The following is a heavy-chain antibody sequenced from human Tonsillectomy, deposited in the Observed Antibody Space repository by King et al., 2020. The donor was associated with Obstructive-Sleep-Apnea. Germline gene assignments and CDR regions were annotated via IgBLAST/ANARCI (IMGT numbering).Heavy chain of an antibody. V-gene: IGHV4-39*07. Sequence: QLQESGPGLVKPSETLSLTCTVSGGSISSNTYYWGWIRQPPGKGLEWIGSIYYSGSTYYNPSLQSRVTISVDTSKNQFSLKLTSVTAADTAGYYCARDLNVWVGEFHEPPWGQGTLVTVSS. CDR1: GGSISSNTYY. J-gene: IGHJ5*02. D-gene: IGHD3-10*01. CDR3: ARDLNVWVGEFHEPP. CDR2: IYYSGST.